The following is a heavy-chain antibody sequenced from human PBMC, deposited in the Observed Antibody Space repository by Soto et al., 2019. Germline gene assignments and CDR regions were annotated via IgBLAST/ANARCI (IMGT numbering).Heavy chain of an antibody. J-gene: IGHJ4*01. CDR2: MNPSNGNT. D-gene: IGHD6-19*01. Sequence: QVQLVQSGAEVKKPGASVKISCKASGYTFTNYDINWVRQATGQGLEWMGWMNPSNGNTDYAQKFQGRVTMTRNTSTRTAYMELGSLTSEDTAVYYCARDSAAVAGSNDYWGHGTLVTVSS. CDR3: ARDSAAVAGSNDY. CDR1: GYTFTNYD. V-gene: IGHV1-8*01.